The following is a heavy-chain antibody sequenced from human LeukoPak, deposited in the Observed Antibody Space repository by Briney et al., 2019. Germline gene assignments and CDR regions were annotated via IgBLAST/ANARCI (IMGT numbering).Heavy chain of an antibody. CDR2: INPSGGST. CDR1: GYAFTSYY. CDR3: ALTDCSSTSCYGSWVFDY. D-gene: IGHD2-2*01. J-gene: IGHJ4*02. V-gene: IGHV1-46*01. Sequence: ASVKVSCKASGYAFTSYYMHWVRQAPGQGLEWMGIINPSGGSTNYAQKFQGRVTMTRDMSTSTVYMELSSLRSEDTAVYYCALTDCSSTSCYGSWVFDYWGQGTLVTVSS.